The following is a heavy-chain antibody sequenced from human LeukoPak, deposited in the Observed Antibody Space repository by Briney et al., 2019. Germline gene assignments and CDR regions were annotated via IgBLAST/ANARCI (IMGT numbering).Heavy chain of an antibody. CDR2: IYYSGST. CDR3: ARVPNTRRRRFLVGLAPYYFDY. J-gene: IGHJ4*02. CDR1: GGSISSGGYY. V-gene: IGHV4-31*03. Sequence: SETLSLTCTVSGGSISSGGYYWSWIRQHPGKGLEWIGYIYYSGSTYYNPSLKSRVTISVDTSKNQFSLKLSSVTAADTAVYYCARVPNTRRRRFLVGLAPYYFDYWGQGTLVTVSS. D-gene: IGHD3-3*01.